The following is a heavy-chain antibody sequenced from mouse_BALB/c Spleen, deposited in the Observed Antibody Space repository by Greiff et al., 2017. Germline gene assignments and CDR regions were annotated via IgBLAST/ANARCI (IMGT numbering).Heavy chain of an antibody. J-gene: IGHJ4*01. V-gene: IGHV5-6*02. D-gene: IGHD4-1*01. CDR2: ISSGGSYT. Sequence: DVQLVESGGDLVKPGGSLKLSCAASGFTFSSYGMSWVRQTPDKRLEWVATISSGGSYTYYPDSVKGRFTISRVNAKNTLYLQMSSLKSEDTAMYYCAGRANWDAMDYWGQGTSVTVSS. CDR3: AGRANWDAMDY. CDR1: GFTFSSYG.